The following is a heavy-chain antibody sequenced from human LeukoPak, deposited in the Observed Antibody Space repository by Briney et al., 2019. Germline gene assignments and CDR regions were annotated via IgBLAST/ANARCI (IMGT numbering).Heavy chain of an antibody. CDR2: IYYSGST. CDR3: ARDVTMIVGVTTPFVY. D-gene: IGHD3-22*01. V-gene: IGHV4-39*07. J-gene: IGHJ4*02. Sequence: SETLSLTCTVSGGSISSSSYYWGWIRQPPGKGLEWIGSIYYSGSTYYNPSLKSRVTISVDTSKNQFSLKLSSVTSADTAVYYCARDVTMIVGVTTPFVYWGQGTLVTVSS. CDR1: GGSISSSSYY.